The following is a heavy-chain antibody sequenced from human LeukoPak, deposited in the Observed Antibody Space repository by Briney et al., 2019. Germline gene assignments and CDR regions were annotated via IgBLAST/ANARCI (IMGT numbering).Heavy chain of an antibody. D-gene: IGHD3-10*01. CDR3: ARSRLLWFGEFDY. J-gene: IGHJ4*02. CDR1: GGSISSYY. Sequence: SETLSLTCTVSGGSISSYYWSWIRQPPGKGLEWIGYIYYSGSTNYNPSLKSRVTISADTSKNQFSLKLSSVTAADTAVYYCARSRLLWFGEFDYWGQGALVTVSS. CDR2: IYYSGST. V-gene: IGHV4-59*01.